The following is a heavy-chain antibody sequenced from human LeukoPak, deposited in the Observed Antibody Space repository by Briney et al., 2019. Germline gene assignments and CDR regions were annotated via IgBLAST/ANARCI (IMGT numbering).Heavy chain of an antibody. CDR2: IYYSGST. CDR3: ARDRDDILTGYYNQRGVDV. CDR1: GGSISSSSYY. D-gene: IGHD3-9*01. Sequence: SETLSLTCTVSGGSISSSSYYWGWIRQPPGKGLEWIGSIYYSGSTYYNPSLKSRVTISVDTSKNQFSLKLSSVTAADTAVYYCARDRDDILTGYYNQRGVDVWGQGTTVAVSS. J-gene: IGHJ6*02. V-gene: IGHV4-39*07.